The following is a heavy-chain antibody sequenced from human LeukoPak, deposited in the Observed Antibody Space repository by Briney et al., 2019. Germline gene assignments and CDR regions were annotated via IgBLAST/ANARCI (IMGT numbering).Heavy chain of an antibody. D-gene: IGHD3-10*01. CDR3: ARVALGMVRGVDV. Sequence: SETLSLTCTVSGGSISSSSYYWGWIRQPPGKGLEWIGRIYYSGSTYYGPSLKSRVTISVYTSKNQFSLKLSSVTAAATAVYYCARVALGMVRGVDVWGQGTTVTVSS. CDR1: GGSISSSSYY. CDR2: IYYSGST. V-gene: IGHV4-39*07. J-gene: IGHJ6*02.